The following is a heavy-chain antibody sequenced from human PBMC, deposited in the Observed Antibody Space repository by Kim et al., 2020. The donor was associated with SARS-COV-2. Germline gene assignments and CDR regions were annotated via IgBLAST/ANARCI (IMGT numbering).Heavy chain of an antibody. J-gene: IGHJ4*02. V-gene: IGHV1-2*02. CDR3: ARSSLLDFDY. D-gene: IGHD3-16*02. CDR2: GGT. Sequence: GGTNYAQKFQVRVTMTRDTSISTVYLELTSLRSDDTAVYYCARSSLLDFDYWGQGTLVTVSS.